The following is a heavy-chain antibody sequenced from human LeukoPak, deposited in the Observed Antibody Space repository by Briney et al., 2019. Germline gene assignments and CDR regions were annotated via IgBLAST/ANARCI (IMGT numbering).Heavy chain of an antibody. Sequence: ASVKVSCKASGGTFSSYAISWVRQAPGQGLEWMGGIIPIFGTANYAQKFQGRVTITADKSTSTAYMELSSLRSDDTAVYYCARLCSIRWCLHDWFDPWGQGTLVTVSS. J-gene: IGHJ5*02. D-gene: IGHD2-21*01. CDR3: ARLCSIRWCLHDWFDP. V-gene: IGHV1-69*06. CDR2: IIPIFGTA. CDR1: GGTFSSYA.